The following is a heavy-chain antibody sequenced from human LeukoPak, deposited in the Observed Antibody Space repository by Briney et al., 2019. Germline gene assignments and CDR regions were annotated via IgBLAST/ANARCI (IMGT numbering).Heavy chain of an antibody. J-gene: IGHJ4*02. V-gene: IGHV3-7*01. D-gene: IGHD6-19*01. CDR2: IKQDGTEK. CDR1: GFTFSSYW. CDR3: ATPSGYRSGWYPFDH. Sequence: GGSLRISCAASGFTFSSYWMSWVRQAPGKGLEWVANIKQDGTEKYYVDSVRGRFTVSRDNAKNSLYLQMNSLRAEDTAVYYCATPSGYRSGWYPFDHWGQGTLVTVSS.